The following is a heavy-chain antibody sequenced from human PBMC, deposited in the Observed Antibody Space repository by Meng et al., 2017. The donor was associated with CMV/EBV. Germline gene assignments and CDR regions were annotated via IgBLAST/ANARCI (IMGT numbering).Heavy chain of an antibody. CDR3: ARTNYYDSSGYSGGYYYYGMDV. Sequence: SETLSLTCTVSGGSIISYYWSWIRQPPGKGLEWIGYIYYSGSTNYNPSLKSRVTISVDTSKNQFSLKLSSVTAADTAVYYCARTNYYDSSGYSGGYYYYGMDVWGQGTTVTVSS. D-gene: IGHD3-22*01. V-gene: IGHV4-59*01. CDR1: GGSIISYY. CDR2: IYYSGST. J-gene: IGHJ6*02.